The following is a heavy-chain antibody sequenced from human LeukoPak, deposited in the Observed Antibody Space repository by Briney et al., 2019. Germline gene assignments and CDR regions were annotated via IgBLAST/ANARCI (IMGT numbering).Heavy chain of an antibody. D-gene: IGHD2-2*01. J-gene: IGHJ5*02. CDR1: GFTFSSYG. CDR3: ASSYCSSTSCYSVP. Sequence: PGGSLRLSCAASGFTFSSYGMHWVRQAPGKGLEWVAFIRYDGSNKYYADSVKGRFTISRDNSKNTLYLQMNSLRAEDTAVYYCASSYCSSTSCYSVPWGQGTLVTVSS. CDR2: IRYDGSNK. V-gene: IGHV3-30*02.